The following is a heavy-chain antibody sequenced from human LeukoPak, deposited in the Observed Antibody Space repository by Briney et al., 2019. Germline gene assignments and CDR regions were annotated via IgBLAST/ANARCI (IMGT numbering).Heavy chain of an antibody. CDR3: ARFAVHRRLAVAGQFGLDY. Sequence: ASVRVSCKASGYTFTNYYIHWVRQAPGQGLEWMGLINPGGGNTNYAQKFQGRVTMTRDTFTSTVYMELSSLRSGDTAVYYCARFAVHRRLAVAGQFGLDYWGQGTLVTVSS. J-gene: IGHJ4*02. D-gene: IGHD6-19*01. V-gene: IGHV1-46*01. CDR2: INPGGGNT. CDR1: GYTFTNYY.